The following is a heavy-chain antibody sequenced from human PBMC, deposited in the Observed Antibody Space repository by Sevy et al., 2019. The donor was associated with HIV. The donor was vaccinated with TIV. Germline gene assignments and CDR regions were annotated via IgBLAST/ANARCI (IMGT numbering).Heavy chain of an antibody. Sequence: ASVKVSCKASGYTFSDYYLHWLRLAPGQGFEWMGWINPKTGATKYAQRFQGRVTLSRDTSITTAYMDLSSLRSDDAALFYCVRDLVRDDYSYGAFDSWGQGTLVTVSS. V-gene: IGHV1-2*02. CDR3: VRDLVRDDYSYGAFDS. D-gene: IGHD5-18*01. J-gene: IGHJ4*02. CDR1: GYTFSDYY. CDR2: INPKTGAT.